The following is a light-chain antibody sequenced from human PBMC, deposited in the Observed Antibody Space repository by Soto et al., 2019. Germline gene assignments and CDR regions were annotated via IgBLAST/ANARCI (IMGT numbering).Light chain of an antibody. CDR1: SSDVGGYNY. Sequence: QSVLTQPASVSGSPGQSITISCTGTSSDVGGYNYISWYQLYPGKAPKLIIYEVSNRPSGVSNRFSGSKSGNTASLTISGLQAEDEADYYCISYTSSTAYVFGTGTKLTVL. V-gene: IGLV2-14*01. J-gene: IGLJ1*01. CDR2: EVS. CDR3: ISYTSSTAYV.